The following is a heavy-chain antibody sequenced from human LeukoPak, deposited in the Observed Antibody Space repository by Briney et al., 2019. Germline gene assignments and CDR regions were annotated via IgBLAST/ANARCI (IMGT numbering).Heavy chain of an antibody. Sequence: SETLSLTCAVYGGSFSGYYWSWIRQPPGKGLEWIGEINHSGSTNYNPSLKSRVTISVDTSKNQFSLKLSSVTAADTAVYYCARGLAMVTDYWGQGTLVTVSS. CDR2: INHSGST. V-gene: IGHV4-34*01. D-gene: IGHD5-18*01. J-gene: IGHJ4*02. CDR3: ARGLAMVTDY. CDR1: GGSFSGYY.